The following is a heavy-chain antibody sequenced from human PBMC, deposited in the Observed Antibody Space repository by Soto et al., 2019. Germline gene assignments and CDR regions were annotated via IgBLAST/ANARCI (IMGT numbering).Heavy chain of an antibody. CDR3: ARVGYYYDRRGYYSYYYYGMDV. CDR1: GGTFSSYA. V-gene: IGHV1-69*13. Sequence: SVNVSCKASGGTFSSYAISWVRQAPGQVLEWMGGIIPIFGTANYAQKFQGRVTITADESTSTAYMELSSLRSEDTAVYYCARVGYYYDRRGYYSYYYYGMDVWGQGTTVTVSS. CDR2: IIPIFGTA. J-gene: IGHJ6*02. D-gene: IGHD3-22*01.